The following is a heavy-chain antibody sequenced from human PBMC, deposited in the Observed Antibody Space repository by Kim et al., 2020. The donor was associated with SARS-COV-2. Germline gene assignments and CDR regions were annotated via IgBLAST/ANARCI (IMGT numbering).Heavy chain of an antibody. D-gene: IGHD3-3*01. CDR2: IIPIFGTA. CDR1: GGTFSSYA. J-gene: IGHJ1*01. Sequence: SVKVSCKASGGTFSSYAISWVRQAPGQGLEWMGGIIPIFGTANYAQKFQGRVTITADESTSTAYMELSSLRPEDTAVYYCARDGGIGYYDFWSGYSFQHWGQGTLVTVSS. V-gene: IGHV1-69*13. CDR3: ARDGGIGYYDFWSGYSFQH.